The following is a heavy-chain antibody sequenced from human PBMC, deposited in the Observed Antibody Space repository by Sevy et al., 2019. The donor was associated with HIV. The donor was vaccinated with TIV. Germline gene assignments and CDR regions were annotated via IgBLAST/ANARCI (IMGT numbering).Heavy chain of an antibody. V-gene: IGHV3-7*01. CDR2: IKEDGSEK. D-gene: IGHD2-15*01. CDR1: GFPFSNYW. Sequence: GGSLRLSCAASGFPFSNYWMSWVRQAPGKGLEWVANIKEDGSEKNYMDSVKGRFTISRDNAKNPVFLQMNSLRVGDTAVYNCAIALTIRGGGSCYPGWFDPWGQGTLFTVSS. J-gene: IGHJ5*02. CDR3: AIALTIRGGGSCYPGWFDP.